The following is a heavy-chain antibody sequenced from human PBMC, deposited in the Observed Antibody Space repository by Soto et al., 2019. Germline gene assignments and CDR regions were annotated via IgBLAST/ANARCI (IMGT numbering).Heavy chain of an antibody. D-gene: IGHD1-20*01. CDR3: ARDPAITGTLFDP. Sequence: GGSLRLSCEASGFTFGDSYMAWIRQAPGEGLEWISYISSSSTYIKYADSVKGRFTISRDNAKNSLYLQMTNLRVGDTAVYYCARDPAITGTLFDPRGQGTLVTVSS. CDR1: GFTFGDSY. CDR2: ISSSSTYI. V-gene: IGHV3-11*06. J-gene: IGHJ5*02.